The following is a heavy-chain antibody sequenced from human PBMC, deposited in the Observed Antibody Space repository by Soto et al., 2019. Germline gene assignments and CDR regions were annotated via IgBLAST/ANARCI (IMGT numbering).Heavy chain of an antibody. Sequence: SETLSLTCTVSGDSVSSDNYYWTWIRQPPGKGLEWIGYIYSSGSTNYNPSLKSRVTISLDTSSIQFSLKLRSVTAADTAMYYCAKVGGGGPVTAAIGRFDSWGQGTQVTVSS. CDR1: GDSVSSDNYY. J-gene: IGHJ4*02. CDR2: IYSSGST. CDR3: AKVGGGGPVTAAIGRFDS. V-gene: IGHV4-61*01. D-gene: IGHD3-16*01.